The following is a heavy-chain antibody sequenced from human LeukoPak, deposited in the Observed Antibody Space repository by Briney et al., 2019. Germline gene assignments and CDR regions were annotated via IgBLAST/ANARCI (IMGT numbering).Heavy chain of an antibody. CDR2: IWYDGRNE. CDR3: ARDGSGLAVRGWFDF. D-gene: IGHD3-10*01. Sequence: GGSLRLSCVASGFTFNKYGVHWVRQAPGKGLEWVAVIWYDGRNEYHADSVKGRLAISRDNDKNTVNLQMNSLRAEDTAVYYCARDGSGLAVRGWFDFWGQGTLVTVSS. V-gene: IGHV3-33*01. J-gene: IGHJ5*01. CDR1: GFTFNKYG.